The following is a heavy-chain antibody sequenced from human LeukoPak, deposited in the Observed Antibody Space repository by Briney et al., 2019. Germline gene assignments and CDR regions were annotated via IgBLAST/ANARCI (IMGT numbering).Heavy chain of an antibody. Sequence: SETLSLTCTVSGGSISSSSYYWGWIRQPPGKGLEWIGSIYDSGSTYYNPSLKSRVTISVDTSKNQFSLKLSSVTAADTAVYYCARDSGVVAATFDYWGQGTLVTVSS. D-gene: IGHD2-15*01. CDR3: ARDSGVVAATFDY. CDR1: GGSISSSSYY. CDR2: IYDSGST. V-gene: IGHV4-39*07. J-gene: IGHJ4*02.